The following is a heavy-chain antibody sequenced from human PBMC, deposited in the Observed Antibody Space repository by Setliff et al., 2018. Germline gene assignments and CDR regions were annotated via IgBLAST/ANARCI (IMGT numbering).Heavy chain of an antibody. J-gene: IGHJ4*02. CDR3: ARVRWELYFDY. Sequence: SETLSLTCAVYGGSISSGSYYWSWIRQPAGKGLEWIGRIYTSGSTNYNPSLKSRVTISVDTSKNQFSLKLSSVTAADTAVYYCARVRWELYFDYWGQGTLVTVSS. D-gene: IGHD1-26*01. CDR1: GGSISSGSYY. CDR2: IYTSGST. V-gene: IGHV4-61*02.